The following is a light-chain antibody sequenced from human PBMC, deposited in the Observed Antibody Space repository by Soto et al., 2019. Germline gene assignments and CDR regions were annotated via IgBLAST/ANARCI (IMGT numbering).Light chain of an antibody. V-gene: IGKV1D-8*01. CDR2: GSS. Sequence: VIWMTQSPSLLSASTGDRVTISCRISQDISNYLAWYQQKPGKAPDLLIYGSSTLQSGVPSRFSGSGSGTDFTLTISRLQSEDFATYYCQQYYSFPYTFGQWTKLEIK. J-gene: IGKJ2*01. CDR1: QDISNY. CDR3: QQYYSFPYT.